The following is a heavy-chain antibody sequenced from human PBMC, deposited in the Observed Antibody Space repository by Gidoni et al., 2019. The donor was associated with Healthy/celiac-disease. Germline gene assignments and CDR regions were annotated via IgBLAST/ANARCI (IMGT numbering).Heavy chain of an antibody. CDR3: ATRLDYDSIPFQH. J-gene: IGHJ1*01. Sequence: VSGYTLTELSMHWVRQAPGKGLEWMGGFDPEDGETIYAQKFQGRVTMTEDTSTDTAYMELSSLRSEDTAVYYCATRLDYDSIPFQHWGQGTLVTVSS. D-gene: IGHD3-22*01. CDR1: GYTLTELS. CDR2: FDPEDGET. V-gene: IGHV1-24*01.